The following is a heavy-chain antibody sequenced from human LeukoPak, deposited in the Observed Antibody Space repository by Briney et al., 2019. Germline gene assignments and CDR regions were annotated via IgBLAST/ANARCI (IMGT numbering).Heavy chain of an antibody. Sequence: ASVKVSCKASGYTFTGYYMHWVRQAPGQGLEWMGWINPNSGDTNYAQNFQDRVTMTRDTSITTAYMGLSRLRSDDTAVYYCARAKVALIVGATYYFDYWGQGTLVTVSS. D-gene: IGHD1-26*01. J-gene: IGHJ4*02. CDR1: GYTFTGYY. V-gene: IGHV1-2*02. CDR3: ARAKVALIVGATYYFDY. CDR2: INPNSGDT.